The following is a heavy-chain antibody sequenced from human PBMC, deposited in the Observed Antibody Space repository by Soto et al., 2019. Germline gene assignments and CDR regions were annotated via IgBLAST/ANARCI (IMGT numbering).Heavy chain of an antibody. J-gene: IGHJ5*02. CDR1: GYSFTSYW. CDR3: ARLYYYGSGSQFPDP. CDR2: IDPSDSYT. Sequence: PGESLKISCKGSGYSFTSYWISWVRQMPGKGLEWMGRIDPSDSYTNYSPSFQGHVTISADKSISTAYLQWSSLKASDTAMYYCARLYYYGSGSQFPDPWGQGTLVTVSS. D-gene: IGHD3-10*01. V-gene: IGHV5-10-1*01.